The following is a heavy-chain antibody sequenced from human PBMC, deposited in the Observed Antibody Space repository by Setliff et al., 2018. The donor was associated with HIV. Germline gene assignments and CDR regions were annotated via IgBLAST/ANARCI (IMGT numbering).Heavy chain of an antibody. J-gene: IGHJ1*01. D-gene: IGHD6-6*01. CDR1: GYTFTSYY. CDR3: ARDPAPSSSASYFQH. Sequence: ASVKVSCKASGYTFTSYYMHWVRQAPGQGLEWMGIINPNSGSTTYAQKFQGRVTMTRDTSTSTVYMELSSLRSEDTAVYYCARDPAPSSSASYFQHWGQGTQVTVSS. CDR2: INPNSGST. V-gene: IGHV1-46*01.